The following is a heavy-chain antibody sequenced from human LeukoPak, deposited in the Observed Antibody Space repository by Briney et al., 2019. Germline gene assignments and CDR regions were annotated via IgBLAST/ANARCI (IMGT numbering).Heavy chain of an antibody. CDR3: AKDISGSGSYGFDY. Sequence: GGSPRLSCGASGFTFSSYAMNWVRQSPGKGLEWVSSISHSGGSTYYADSVKGRFTISRDNSKNTLYLQMNSLRVEDTAVYYCAKDISGSGSYGFDYWGQGALLSVSS. J-gene: IGHJ4*02. D-gene: IGHD3-10*01. V-gene: IGHV3-23*01. CDR2: ISHSGGST. CDR1: GFTFSSYA.